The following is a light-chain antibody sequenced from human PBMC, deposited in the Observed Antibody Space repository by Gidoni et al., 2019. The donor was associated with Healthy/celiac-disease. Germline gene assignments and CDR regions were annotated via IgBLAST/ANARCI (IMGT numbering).Light chain of an antibody. Sequence: DIQMTQSPSSVSASVGDRVTITCQRPGKAPNLLIYAASSLQSGVPSRFSGSGSGTDFTLTISSLQPEDFATYYCQQANSFPLTFGGGTKVEIK. CDR2: AAS. CDR3: QQANSFPLT. J-gene: IGKJ4*01. V-gene: IGKV1D-12*01.